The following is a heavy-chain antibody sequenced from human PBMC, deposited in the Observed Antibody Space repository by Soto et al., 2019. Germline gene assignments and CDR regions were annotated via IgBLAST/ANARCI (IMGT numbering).Heavy chain of an antibody. V-gene: IGHV4-34*01. CDR1: GGSFSGYY. D-gene: IGHD6-19*01. CDR2: INHSGST. Sequence: PSETLSLTCAVYGGSFSGYYWSWIRQPPGKGLEWIGEINHSGSTNYNPSLKSRVTISVDTSKNQFSLKLSSVTAADTVVYYCAKVRSGWYMRYFDYWGQGTLVTVSS. J-gene: IGHJ4*02. CDR3: AKVRSGWYMRYFDY.